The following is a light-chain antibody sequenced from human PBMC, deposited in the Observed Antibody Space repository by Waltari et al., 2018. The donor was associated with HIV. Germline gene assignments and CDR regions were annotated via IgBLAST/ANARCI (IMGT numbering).Light chain of an antibody. Sequence: QSALTQPASVSGPPGQSITISCTGTSTDFGAYNFVSWYQQHPGKEPKLIVYDVGYRPSGISARFSGSKSGHTASLSISGLQPEDEAEYYCASYTISSTYLFGTGTKVTVL. CDR1: STDFGAYNF. CDR3: ASYTISSTYL. CDR2: DVG. J-gene: IGLJ1*01. V-gene: IGLV2-14*03.